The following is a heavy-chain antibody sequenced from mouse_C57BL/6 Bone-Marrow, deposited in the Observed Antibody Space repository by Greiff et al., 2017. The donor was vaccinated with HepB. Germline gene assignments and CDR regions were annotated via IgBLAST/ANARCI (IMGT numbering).Heavy chain of an antibody. CDR3: ARYSYTTVLPMDY. CDR1: GFTFTDYY. J-gene: IGHJ4*01. Sequence: EVKLMESGGGLVQPGGSLSLSCAASGFTFTDYYMSWVRQPPGKALEWLGFIRNKANGYTTEYSASVKGRFTISRDNSQSILYLQMNALRAEDSATYYCARYSYTTVLPMDYWGQGTSVTVSS. D-gene: IGHD1-1*01. V-gene: IGHV7-3*01. CDR2: IRNKANGYTT.